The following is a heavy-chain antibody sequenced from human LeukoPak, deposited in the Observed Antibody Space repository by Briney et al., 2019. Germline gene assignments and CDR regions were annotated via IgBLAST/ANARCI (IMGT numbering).Heavy chain of an antibody. D-gene: IGHD3-22*01. J-gene: IGHJ4*02. CDR2: IYYSGST. CDR1: GGSISSYY. V-gene: IGHV4-59*01. CDR3: ARETPTYYYDSSGSIDY. Sequence: SETLSLTCTVSGGSISSYYWSWIRQPPGKGLEWIGYIYYSGSTNYNPSLKSRVTISVDTSKNQFSLKLSSVTAADTAVYYCARETPTYYYDSSGSIDYWGQGTLVTVSS.